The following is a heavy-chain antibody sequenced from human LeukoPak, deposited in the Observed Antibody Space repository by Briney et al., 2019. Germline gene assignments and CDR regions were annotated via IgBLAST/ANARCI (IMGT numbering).Heavy chain of an antibody. J-gene: IGHJ4*02. Sequence: GGSLRLSCAASGFTFSSYAMSWVRQAPGKGLEWVSALSGSGGSTYYADSVKGRFTISRDNSKNTLYLQMNSLRAEDTAVYYCAKDPGRWLQLLVDYWGQGTLVTVSS. CDR3: AKDPGRWLQLLVDY. D-gene: IGHD5-24*01. V-gene: IGHV3-23*01. CDR2: LSGSGGST. CDR1: GFTFSSYA.